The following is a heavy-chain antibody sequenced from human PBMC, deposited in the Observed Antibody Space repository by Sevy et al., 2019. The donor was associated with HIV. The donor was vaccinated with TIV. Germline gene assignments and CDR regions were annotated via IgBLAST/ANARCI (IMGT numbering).Heavy chain of an antibody. CDR3: AKTIKSGGGAVPAANYYYYGMDV. CDR1: EFIFSDYA. Sequence: GGSLRLSCAASEFIFSDYAMNWVRQTPGKGLEWVSSINGKGRSTDYADSVEGRFTISRDNSKNTLYLQMNGLRAEDTAVYYCAKTIKSGGGAVPAANYYYYGMDVWGQGTTVTVSS. V-gene: IGHV3-23*01. J-gene: IGHJ6*02. CDR2: INGKGRST. D-gene: IGHD2-2*01.